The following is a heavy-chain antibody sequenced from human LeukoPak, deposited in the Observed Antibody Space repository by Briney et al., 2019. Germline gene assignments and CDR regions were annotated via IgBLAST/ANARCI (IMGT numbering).Heavy chain of an antibody. CDR1: GGSISSYY. D-gene: IGHD5-18*01. J-gene: IGHJ4*02. Sequence: SETLSLTCTVSGGSISSYYWSWIRQPPGKGLEWIGYIYYSGSTNYNPSLKSRVTISVDTSKNQFSLKLSSVTAADTAVYYCAITYSLFDYWGQGTLVTVSS. CDR2: IYYSGST. V-gene: IGHV4-59*01. CDR3: AITYSLFDY.